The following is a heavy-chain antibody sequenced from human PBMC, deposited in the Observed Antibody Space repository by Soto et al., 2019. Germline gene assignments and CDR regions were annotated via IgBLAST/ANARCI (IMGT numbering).Heavy chain of an antibody. CDR2: ISGSGGST. CDR1: GFTFSSYA. CDR3: AKDGIVVVPAAISRYFDY. V-gene: IGHV3-23*01. D-gene: IGHD2-2*01. Sequence: GGSLRLSCAASGFTFSSYAMSWVRQAPGKGLEWVSAISGSGGSTYYADSVKGRFTISRDNSKNTLYLQMNSLRAEDTAVYYCAKDGIVVVPAAISRYFDYWGQGTLVTVSS. J-gene: IGHJ4*02.